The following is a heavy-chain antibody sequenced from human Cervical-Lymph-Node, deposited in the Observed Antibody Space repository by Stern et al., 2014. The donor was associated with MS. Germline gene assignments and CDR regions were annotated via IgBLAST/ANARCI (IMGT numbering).Heavy chain of an antibody. J-gene: IGHJ4*02. V-gene: IGHV4-4*02. D-gene: IGHD6-13*01. CDR2: IFVRGST. CDR1: GDSISGNNW. CDR3: ARRGGQRLVHFDY. Sequence: QVQLQESGPGLVKPSGTLSLTCAVSGDSISGNNWWGWVRQSPGKGLEGIGEIFVRGSTNYNPSLESRSIISVERSNNQFSLKLNSVTAADTAVYYCARRGGQRLVHFDYWGQGILVTVSS.